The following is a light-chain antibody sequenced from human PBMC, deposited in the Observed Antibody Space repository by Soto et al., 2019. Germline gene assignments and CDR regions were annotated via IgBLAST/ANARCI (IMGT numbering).Light chain of an antibody. CDR3: QHYGSTPWS. CDR1: QSVSSTY. CDR2: GAS. V-gene: IGKV3-20*01. Sequence: EVVFTQSPGTLSLSPGERATLSCRASQSVSSTYLAWYQQRPGQAPRLLIYGASTRATDIPDRISGSGSGTDFTLTVSRLEPEDFAVYYCQHYGSTPWSFGQGTKVDIK. J-gene: IGKJ1*01.